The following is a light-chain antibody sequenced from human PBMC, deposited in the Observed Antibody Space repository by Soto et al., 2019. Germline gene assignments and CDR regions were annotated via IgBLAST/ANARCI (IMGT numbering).Light chain of an antibody. J-gene: IGKJ1*01. CDR2: AAS. CDR1: QGISNY. CDR3: QHYNSLPWT. V-gene: IGKV1-27*01. Sequence: DIQMTQSPSSLSASVGDRVTITCRASQGISNYLAWYQQKPGKVPKPLIYAASTLQPGVPSRFRGSGSGTDFSLTITSLQPEDLPTYYCQHYNSLPWTFGQGTKVQIK.